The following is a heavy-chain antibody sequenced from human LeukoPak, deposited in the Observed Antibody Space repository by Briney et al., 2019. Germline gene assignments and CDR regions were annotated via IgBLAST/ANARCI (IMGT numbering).Heavy chain of an antibody. CDR1: GFTFSSYA. Sequence: PGGSLRLSCAASGFTFSSYAMHWVRQAPGKGLEGVAVISYDGSNKYYADSVKGRFTISRDNSKNTLYLQMNSLRAEDTAVYYCARQYSSGWYFSGLDYWGQGTLVTVSS. CDR2: ISYDGSNK. V-gene: IGHV3-30-3*01. CDR3: ARQYSSGWYFSGLDY. J-gene: IGHJ4*02. D-gene: IGHD6-19*01.